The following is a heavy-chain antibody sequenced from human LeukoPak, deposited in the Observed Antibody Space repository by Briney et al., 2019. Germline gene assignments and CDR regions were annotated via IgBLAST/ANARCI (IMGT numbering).Heavy chain of an antibody. CDR3: ARGTTDYDILTGYYRYWFDP. D-gene: IGHD3-9*01. J-gene: IGHJ5*02. CDR1: GGSISSYY. Sequence: SETLSLTCTVSGGSISSYYWSWIRQPPGKGLEWIGYIYYSGSTNYNPSLKSRVTISVDTSKNQFSLKLRSVTAADTAVYYCARGTTDYDILTGYYRYWFDPWGQGTLVTVSS. V-gene: IGHV4-59*08. CDR2: IYYSGST.